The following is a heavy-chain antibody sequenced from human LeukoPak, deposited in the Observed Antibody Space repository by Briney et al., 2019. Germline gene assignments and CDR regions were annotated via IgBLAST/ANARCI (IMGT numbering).Heavy chain of an antibody. V-gene: IGHV1-69*13. J-gene: IGHJ6*03. D-gene: IGHD2-2*02. CDR3: ARVPSDIVVVPAAILPDYYYYMDV. CDR1: GGTFSSYA. Sequence: ASAKVSCKASGGTFSSYAISWVRQAPGQGLEWMGGIIPIFGTANYAQKFQGRVTITADESTSTAYMELSSLRSEDTAVYYCARVPSDIVVVPAAILPDYYYYMDVWGKGTTVTVSS. CDR2: IIPIFGTA.